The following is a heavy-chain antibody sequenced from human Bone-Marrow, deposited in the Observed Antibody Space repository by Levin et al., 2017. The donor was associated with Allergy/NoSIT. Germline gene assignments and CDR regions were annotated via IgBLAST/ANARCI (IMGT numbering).Heavy chain of an antibody. J-gene: IGHJ3*02. V-gene: IGHV3-13*04. CDR3: VRASCGDSSCSARINGLEI. CDR2: IHTAADT. D-gene: IGHD3-22*01. CDR1: GFIFKNYD. Sequence: ETLSLTCAASGFIFKNYDMHWVRQAPGKGLEWVSSIHTAADTYYAGSVKGRFTLSRENAKNSLHLQMNSLRDGDTAVYFCVRASCGDSSCSARINGLEIWGRGTLVTVSS.